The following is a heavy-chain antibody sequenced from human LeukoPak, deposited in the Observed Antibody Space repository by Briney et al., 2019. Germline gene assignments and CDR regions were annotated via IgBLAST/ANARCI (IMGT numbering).Heavy chain of an antibody. J-gene: IGHJ3*02. CDR2: IKQDGGEK. CDR1: GFTVSSKY. Sequence: GGSLRLSCAASGFTVSSKYMTWVRQAPGKGLEWVANIKQDGGEKHYVDSVQGRFTISRDNAKNTLYLQMNSLRAEDTAVYYCASSDWYAAFDIWGQGTMVTVSS. CDR3: ASSDWYAAFDI. D-gene: IGHD3-9*01. V-gene: IGHV3-7*02.